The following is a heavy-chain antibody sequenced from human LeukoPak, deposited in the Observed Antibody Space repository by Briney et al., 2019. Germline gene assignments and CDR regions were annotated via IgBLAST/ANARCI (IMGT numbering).Heavy chain of an antibody. CDR1: GGTFSSYA. D-gene: IGHD3-9*01. J-gene: IGHJ3*02. CDR3: ARGFYDILTGYHDDAFDI. Sequence: SLKVSCKASGGTFSSYAISWVRQAPGQGLEWMGRIIPILGTANYAQKFQGRVTITADKSQSTAYMELSSLRSEDTAVYYCARGFYDILTGYHDDAFDIWGQGTMVTVSS. CDR2: IIPILGTA. V-gene: IGHV1-69*04.